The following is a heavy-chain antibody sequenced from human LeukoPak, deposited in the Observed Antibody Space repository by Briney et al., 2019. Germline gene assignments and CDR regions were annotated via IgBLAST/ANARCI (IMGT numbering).Heavy chain of an antibody. CDR1: GFTLSGSS. CDR3: TGRSYGSGSFNWYFDP. Sequence: QSGGSLRLSCAASGFTLSGSSIHWVRQASGKGLEWIGRIRRKPDNYATAYDASVKGRFTISRDDSKNTAYLEMNSLITEDTAVYYCTGRSYGSGSFNWYFDPWGRGTLVTVSS. J-gene: IGHJ2*01. V-gene: IGHV3-73*01. CDR2: IRRKPDNYAT. D-gene: IGHD3-10*01.